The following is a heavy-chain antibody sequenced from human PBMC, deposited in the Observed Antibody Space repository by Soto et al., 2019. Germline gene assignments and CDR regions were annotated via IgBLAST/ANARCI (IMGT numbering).Heavy chain of an antibody. CDR2: INPSGGRT. J-gene: IGHJ6*02. V-gene: IGHV1-46*01. D-gene: IGHD3-3*01. CDR1: GYTFTSNQ. CDR3: ARDGRPTTTGVGPVYTMAV. Sequence: QLPLVQSGAEVKKPGASVKVSCQASGYTFTSNQMHWVRQAPGQGLEWMGMINPSGGRTTYAQRVQGRVMMTRDTSTRTIYMELSSLRSDDTAMYDCARDGRPTTTGVGPVYTMAVWGPGTTVTVS.